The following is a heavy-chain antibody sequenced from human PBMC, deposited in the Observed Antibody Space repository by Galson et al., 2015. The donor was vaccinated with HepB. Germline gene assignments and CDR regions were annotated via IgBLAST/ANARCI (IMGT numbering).Heavy chain of an antibody. CDR3: ARAGRRSRDGPYYFDY. CDR2: FNAGNGNT. Sequence: SVKVSCKASGYTFTSYAMHWVRQAPGQRLEWMGWFNAGNGNTKYSQKFQGRVTITRDTSASTAYMELSSLRSEDTAVYYCARAGRRSRDGPYYFDYWGQGTLVTVSS. J-gene: IGHJ4*02. V-gene: IGHV1-3*01. CDR1: GYTFTSYA. D-gene: IGHD5-24*01.